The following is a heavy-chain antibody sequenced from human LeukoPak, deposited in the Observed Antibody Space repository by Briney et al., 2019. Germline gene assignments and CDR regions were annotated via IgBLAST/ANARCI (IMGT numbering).Heavy chain of an antibody. J-gene: IGHJ5*02. CDR2: ISQDGSEK. D-gene: IGHD2-15*01. CDR1: GFTLSSYW. CDR3: ARDRSPCSGGRCYSYNWFDP. V-gene: IGHV3-7*04. Sequence: PGGSLRLSCAASGFTLSSYWMTWVRQAPGKGLEWVANISQDGSEKYYVDSVKGRFSISRDNAKNSLFLQMNSLRAEDTAVYYCARDRSPCSGGRCYSYNWFDPWGQGTLVTVAS.